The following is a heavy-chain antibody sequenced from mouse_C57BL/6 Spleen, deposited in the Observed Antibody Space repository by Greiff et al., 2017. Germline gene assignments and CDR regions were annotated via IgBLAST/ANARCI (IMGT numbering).Heavy chain of an antibody. J-gene: IGHJ3*01. CDR3: ARNDYDGWFAY. Sequence: EVQLQQSGPELVKPGASVKISCKASGYSFTGYYMNWVKQSPETSLEWIGEINPSTGGTTYNQKFKAKATLTVDKSSSPAYMQLKSLTSEDSAVYYCARNDYDGWFAYWGQGTLVTVSA. CDR1: GYSFTGYY. V-gene: IGHV1-42*01. D-gene: IGHD2-4*01. CDR2: INPSTGGT.